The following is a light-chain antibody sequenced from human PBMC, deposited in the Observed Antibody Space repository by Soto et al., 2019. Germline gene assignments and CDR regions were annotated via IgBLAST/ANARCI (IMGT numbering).Light chain of an antibody. CDR1: QSVSSY. CDR2: DVS. Sequence: EIVLTQSPATLSLSPGERATLSCRASQSVSSYLAWYQQKPGQAPRLLIYDVSTRATGIPARFGGSGSGTDFTLTISSLETEDFAVYYCQQRTNWPLTFGGGTKVEI. V-gene: IGKV3-11*01. CDR3: QQRTNWPLT. J-gene: IGKJ4*01.